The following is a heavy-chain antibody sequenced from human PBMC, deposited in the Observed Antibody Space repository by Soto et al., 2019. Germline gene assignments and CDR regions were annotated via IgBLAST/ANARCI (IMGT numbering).Heavy chain of an antibody. D-gene: IGHD1-7*01. CDR3: ASRIKVELKYYYYGMDV. CDR2: IDPSDSYT. V-gene: IGHV5-10-1*01. CDR1: GYSFTSYW. Sequence: PGESLKISCKGSGYSFTSYWISWVRQMPGKGLEWMGRIDPSDSYTNYSPSFQGHVTISADKSISTAYLQWSSLKASDTAMYSCASRIKVELKYYYYGMDVWGQGTTVTVSS. J-gene: IGHJ6*02.